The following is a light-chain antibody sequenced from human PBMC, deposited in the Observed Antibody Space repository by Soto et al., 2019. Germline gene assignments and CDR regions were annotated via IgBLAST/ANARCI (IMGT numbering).Light chain of an antibody. Sequence: DIQMTQSPSTLSASVGDTVTITCRASQSISRWLAWYQQKPGKAPKILISDASILENGVPSRFSGTGSGTEFTLTISKLQPDDFATYFCQQYNSFSLITFGQGTRLEIK. CDR2: DAS. J-gene: IGKJ5*01. CDR3: QQYNSFSLIT. V-gene: IGKV1-5*01. CDR1: QSISRW.